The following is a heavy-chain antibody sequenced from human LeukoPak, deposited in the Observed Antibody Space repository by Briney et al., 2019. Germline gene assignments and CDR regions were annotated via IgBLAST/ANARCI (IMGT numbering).Heavy chain of an antibody. J-gene: IGHJ6*03. D-gene: IGHD3-10*01. V-gene: IGHV1-2*02. CDR3: ARDRGIDYYGSGSYYRHYYYYMDV. CDR1: GYTFTGYY. Sequence: ASVKVSCKASGYTFTGYYMHWVRQAPGQGLEWMGWINPNSGGTNYAQKFQGRATMTRDTSISTAYMELSRLRSDDTAVYYCARDRGIDYYGSGSYYRHYYYYMDVWGKGTTVTVSS. CDR2: INPNSGGT.